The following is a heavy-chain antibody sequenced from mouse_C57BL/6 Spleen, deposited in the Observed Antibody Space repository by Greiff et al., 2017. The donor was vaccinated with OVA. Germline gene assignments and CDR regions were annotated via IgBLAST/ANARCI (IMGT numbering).Heavy chain of an antibody. Sequence: QVQLQQSGAELVKPGASVKISCKASGYAFSSYWMNWVKQRPGKGLEWIGQIYPGDGDTNYNGKFKGKATLTADTSSSTAYMQLSSRTSEDSAVYFCAIKGSGYVGFAYWGQGTLVTVSA. CDR1: GYAFSSYW. CDR2: IYPGDGDT. D-gene: IGHD3-2*02. V-gene: IGHV1-80*01. J-gene: IGHJ3*01. CDR3: AIKGSGYVGFAY.